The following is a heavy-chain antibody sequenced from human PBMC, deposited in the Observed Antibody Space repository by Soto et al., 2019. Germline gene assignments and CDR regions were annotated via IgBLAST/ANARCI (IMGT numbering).Heavy chain of an antibody. V-gene: IGHV4-39*01. D-gene: IGHD6-13*01. Sequence: SETLSLTCTVSGGSISSSSYYWGWILQPPGKGLEWIGSIYYSGSTYYNPSLKSRVTISVDTSKNQFSLKLSSVTAADTVVYYCARLPLAAAAYFDYWGQGTLVTVSS. CDR1: GGSISSSSYY. J-gene: IGHJ4*02. CDR2: IYYSGST. CDR3: ARLPLAAAAYFDY.